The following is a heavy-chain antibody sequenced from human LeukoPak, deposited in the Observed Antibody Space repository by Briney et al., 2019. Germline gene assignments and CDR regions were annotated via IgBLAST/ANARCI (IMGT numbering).Heavy chain of an antibody. Sequence: GGSLRLSCAASGFTFSSYGMHWVRQAPGKGLEWVAVISYDGSNKYYADSVKGRFTISRDNSKNTLYLQMNSLRAEDTAVYYCVKDSAGGGSGWYYFDYWGQGTLVTVSS. J-gene: IGHJ4*02. V-gene: IGHV3-30*18. CDR1: GFTFSSYG. CDR3: VKDSAGGGSGWYYFDY. CDR2: ISYDGSNK. D-gene: IGHD6-19*01.